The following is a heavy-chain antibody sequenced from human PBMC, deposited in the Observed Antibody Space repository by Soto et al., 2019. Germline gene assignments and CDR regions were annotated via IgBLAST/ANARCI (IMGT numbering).Heavy chain of an antibody. V-gene: IGHV4-30-4*01. CDR2: IYYSGST. J-gene: IGHJ4*02. Sequence: SETLSLTCTVSGGSISSGDYYWSWIRQPPGKGLEWIGYIYYSGSTYYNPSLKSRVTISVDTSKNQFSLKLSSVTAADTAVYYCARDKPTDSGYYSLFDYWGQGTLVTVSS. D-gene: IGHD3-22*01. CDR3: ARDKPTDSGYYSLFDY. CDR1: GGSISSGDYY.